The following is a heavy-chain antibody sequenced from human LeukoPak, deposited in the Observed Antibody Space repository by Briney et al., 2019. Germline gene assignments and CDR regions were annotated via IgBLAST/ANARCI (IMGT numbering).Heavy chain of an antibody. CDR1: GYTFTGYY. D-gene: IGHD5-12*01. CDR3: ARAPPRWLQVTSYAFDI. Sequence: GASVKVSCKASGYTFTGYYMHWVRQAPGQGLEWMGWINPNSGGTNYAQKFQGRVTMTRDTSISTAYMELSRLRSDDTAVYYCARAPPRWLQVTSYAFDIWGQGTMVTVSS. CDR2: INPNSGGT. J-gene: IGHJ3*02. V-gene: IGHV1-2*02.